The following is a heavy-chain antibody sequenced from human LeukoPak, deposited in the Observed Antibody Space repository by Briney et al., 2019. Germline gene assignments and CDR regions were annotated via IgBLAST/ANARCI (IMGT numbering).Heavy chain of an antibody. CDR2: IILIFVTA. Sequence: SVKVSCKAFGGTFSRYAISWVGQAAGHGRGWMGGIILIFVTANYTQKFQCRVTITADESTSTAYMKLSSLRSEDTAVYYCARDLGAPEGYRYTFGYWGQGNLVTVSS. J-gene: IGHJ4*02. D-gene: IGHD3-16*02. CDR1: GGTFSRYA. V-gene: IGHV1-69*01. CDR3: ARDLGAPEGYRYTFGY.